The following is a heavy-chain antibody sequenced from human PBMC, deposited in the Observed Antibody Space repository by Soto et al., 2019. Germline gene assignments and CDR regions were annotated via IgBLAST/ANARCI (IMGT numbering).Heavy chain of an antibody. D-gene: IGHD2-15*01. J-gene: IGHJ5*02. CDR3: AKGYYCGVISCWSLKGS. Sequence: EVQLLESGGGLVQPGGYLRLSCAASGFTFSNNFISWVRQAPGKGLEWVSAISGSGDNTYYADSVKGRFTISRDTSKNTLYLQMNSLRAADTAVYYCAKGYYCGVISCWSLKGSWGQGALVTISS. V-gene: IGHV3-23*01. CDR2: ISGSGDNT. CDR1: GFTFSNNF.